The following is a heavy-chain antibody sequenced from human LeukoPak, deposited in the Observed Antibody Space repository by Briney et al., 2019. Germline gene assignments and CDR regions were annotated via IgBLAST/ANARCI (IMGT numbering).Heavy chain of an antibody. D-gene: IGHD3-10*01. CDR1: GFTFSSYA. V-gene: IGHV3-23*01. CDR2: MTSSGAGT. Sequence: PGGSLRLSCAASGFTFSSYAMSWVRQAPGKGLEWVSSMTSSGAGTSYADSVRGRFTVSRDNSRNSLHLQMSSLRVEDTAVYYCARSYGAYYYYGMDVWGQGTTVTVS. CDR3: ARSYGAYYYYGMDV. J-gene: IGHJ6*02.